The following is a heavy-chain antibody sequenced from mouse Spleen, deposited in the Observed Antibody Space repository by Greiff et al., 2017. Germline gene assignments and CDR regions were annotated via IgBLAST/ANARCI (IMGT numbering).Heavy chain of an antibody. CDR2: IYPGDGDT. J-gene: IGHJ2*01. Sequence: QVQLKESGAELARPGASVKLSCKASGYTFTSYWMQWVKQRPGQGLEWIGAIYPGDGDTRYTQKFKGKATLTADKSSSTAYMQLSSLASEDSAVYYCARFLRLQGFDYWGQGTTLTVSS. V-gene: IGHV1-87*01. CDR3: ARFLRLQGFDY. CDR1: GYTFTSYW. D-gene: IGHD1-2*01.